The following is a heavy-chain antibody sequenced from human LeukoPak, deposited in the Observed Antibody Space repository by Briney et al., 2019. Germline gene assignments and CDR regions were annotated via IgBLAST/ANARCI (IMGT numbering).Heavy chain of an antibody. J-gene: IGHJ4*02. CDR1: GFTFSSYS. CDR3: ARESPEKYYDFWSGRSSLDY. CDR2: ISSSSSYI. Sequence: PGGSLRLSCAASGFTFSSYSMNWVRQAPGKGLEWVSSISSSSSYIYYADSVKGRFTISRDNAKNSLDLQMNSLRDEDTAVYYCARESPEKYYDFWSGRSSLDYWGQGTLVTVSS. D-gene: IGHD3-3*01. V-gene: IGHV3-21*01.